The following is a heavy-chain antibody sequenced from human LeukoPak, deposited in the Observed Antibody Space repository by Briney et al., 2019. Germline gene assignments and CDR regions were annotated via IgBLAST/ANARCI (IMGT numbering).Heavy chain of an antibody. CDR2: IISDGSSR. D-gene: IGHD6-13*01. Sequence: GGSLRLSCAASGFTFSSYWMHWVRQAPGKGLVWVSRIISDGSSRSYADSVKGRFTISRDSAKNTLYLQMNSLRAGDTAVYYCARDRGAAALDIWGQGTMVTVSS. V-gene: IGHV3-74*01. CDR3: ARDRGAAALDI. CDR1: GFTFSSYW. J-gene: IGHJ3*02.